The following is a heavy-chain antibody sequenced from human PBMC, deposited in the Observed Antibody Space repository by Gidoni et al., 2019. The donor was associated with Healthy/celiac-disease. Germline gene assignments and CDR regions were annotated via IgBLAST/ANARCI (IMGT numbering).Heavy chain of an antibody. Sequence: EVQLVESGGGLVKPGGSRRLSWAASVCTFSNAWMSWVRPAPGKGLEWVGRIKSKTEGGTTDYAAPVKGRFTISSDDSKNTLYLQMNSLKTEDTAVYYCTTITEIDAFDIWGQGTMVTVSS. V-gene: IGHV3-15*01. CDR2: IKSKTEGGTT. J-gene: IGHJ3*02. CDR1: VCTFSNAW. CDR3: TTITEIDAFDI. D-gene: IGHD3-3*01.